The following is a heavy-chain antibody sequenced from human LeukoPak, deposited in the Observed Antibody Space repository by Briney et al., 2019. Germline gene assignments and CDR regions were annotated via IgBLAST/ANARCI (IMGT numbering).Heavy chain of an antibody. CDR2: IWYDGSNK. D-gene: IGHD2-15*01. J-gene: IGHJ6*02. V-gene: IGHV3-33*08. CDR1: GFTFSNAW. Sequence: PGGSLRLSCAASGFTFSNAWMSWVRQAPGKGLEGVAVIWYDGSNKYYADSVKGRFTISRDNSKNTLYLQMNSLRAEDTAVYYCARELVVVAADSYYYGMGVWGQGTTVTVSS. CDR3: ARELVVVAADSYYYGMGV.